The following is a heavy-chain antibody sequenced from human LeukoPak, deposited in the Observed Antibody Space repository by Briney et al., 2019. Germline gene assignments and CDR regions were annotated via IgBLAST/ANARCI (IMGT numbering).Heavy chain of an antibody. J-gene: IGHJ4*02. CDR1: GFNLSSYA. D-gene: IGHD4-23*01. Sequence: GGSLRLSCSPSGFNLSSYAMSWVRQAPGKGLEWVSSISGSGGSTYYADSVKGRFTNSRDNSENTLYLQMNSLRVEDTAVYYCSKVLGHSAVHPDYWGQGTLVTISS. CDR2: ISGSGGST. V-gene: IGHV3-23*01. CDR3: SKVLGHSAVHPDY.